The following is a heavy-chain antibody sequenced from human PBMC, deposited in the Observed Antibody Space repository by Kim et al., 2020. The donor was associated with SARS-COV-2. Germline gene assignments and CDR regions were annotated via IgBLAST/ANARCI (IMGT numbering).Heavy chain of an antibody. CDR2: INPISGGT. J-gene: IGHJ4*02. Sequence: ASVKVSCKASGYTFTGYYIHWVRQAPGQGLEWMGWINPISGGTNYAQKFQGRVTMTSDTSITTAHMELNRLTSDDTAVYFCARGDAGAPDHWGQGTTVTV. CDR1: GYTFTGYY. CDR3: ARGDAGAPDH. V-gene: IGHV1-2*02.